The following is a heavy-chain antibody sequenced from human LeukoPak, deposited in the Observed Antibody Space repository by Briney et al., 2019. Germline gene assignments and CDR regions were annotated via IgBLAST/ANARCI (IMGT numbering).Heavy chain of an antibody. J-gene: IGHJ4*02. CDR2: ISAYNGNT. CDR1: GYTFTGYY. CDR3: ARVIAAAGRFDY. V-gene: IGHV1-18*04. D-gene: IGHD6-13*01. Sequence: WASVKVSCKASGYTFTGYYMHWVRQAPGQGLEWMGWISAYNGNTNYAQKLQGRVTMTTDTSTSTAYMELRSLRSDDTAVYYCARVIAAAGRFDYWGQGTLVTVSS.